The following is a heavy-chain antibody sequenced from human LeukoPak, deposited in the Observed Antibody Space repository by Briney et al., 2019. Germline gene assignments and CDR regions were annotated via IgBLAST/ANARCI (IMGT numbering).Heavy chain of an antibody. CDR2: IIPILGIA. CDR3: ARAMSHCSGGSCYHYYYGMDV. CDR1: GGTFSSYA. J-gene: IGHJ6*02. V-gene: IGHV1-69*04. D-gene: IGHD2-15*01. Sequence: ASVKVSCKASGGTFSSYAISWVRQAPGHGLEWMGRIIPILGIANYAQKFQGRVTITADKSTSTAYMELSSLRSEDTAVYYCARAMSHCSGGSCYHYYYGMDVWGQGTTVTVSS.